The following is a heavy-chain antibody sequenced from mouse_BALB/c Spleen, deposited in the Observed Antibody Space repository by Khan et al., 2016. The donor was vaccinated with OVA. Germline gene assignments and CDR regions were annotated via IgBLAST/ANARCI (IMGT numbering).Heavy chain of an antibody. D-gene: IGHD2-14*01. V-gene: IGHV1-4*01. CDR3: AREGAYYRSDGWFAY. CDR1: GHTFTSYT. Sequence: QVQLKESGAELARPGASVKMSCKASGHTFTSYTMHWIKQRPGQGLEWIGYINPSNSYTNYNQKFKDKATLTADKSSSTAYMQLSSLTSEDSAVYYCAREGAYYRSDGWFAYWGQGTLVTVSA. CDR2: INPSNSYT. J-gene: IGHJ3*01.